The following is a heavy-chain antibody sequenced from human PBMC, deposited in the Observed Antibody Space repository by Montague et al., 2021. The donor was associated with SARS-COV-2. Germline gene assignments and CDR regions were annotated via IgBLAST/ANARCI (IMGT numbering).Heavy chain of an antibody. D-gene: IGHD3-16*02. Sequence: SLRLSCAASGFTFSSYAMHWVRQAPGKGLERVAVISYDGSNKYYADSVKGRFTISRDNSTNTLYLQMNSLRAEDMAVYYCARDNYDYVWGSYRYNYWGQGTLGTVSS. CDR1: GFTFSSYA. V-gene: IGHV3-30*04. CDR3: ARDNYDYVWGSYRYNY. J-gene: IGHJ4*02. CDR2: ISYDGSNK.